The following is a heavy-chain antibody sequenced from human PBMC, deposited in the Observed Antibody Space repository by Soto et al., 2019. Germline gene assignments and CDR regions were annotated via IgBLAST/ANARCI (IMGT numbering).Heavy chain of an antibody. V-gene: IGHV3-30*18. Sequence: QVQLVESGGGVVQPGRSLRLSCAASGFTFSSYGMHWVRQAPGKGLEWVAVISYDGSNKYYADSVKGRFTISRDNSKNTLYLQLNSLRAEDTAVYYCAKLPYYDSPSDAFDIWGQGTMVTVSS. CDR3: AKLPYYDSPSDAFDI. CDR2: ISYDGSNK. CDR1: GFTFSSYG. D-gene: IGHD3-22*01. J-gene: IGHJ3*02.